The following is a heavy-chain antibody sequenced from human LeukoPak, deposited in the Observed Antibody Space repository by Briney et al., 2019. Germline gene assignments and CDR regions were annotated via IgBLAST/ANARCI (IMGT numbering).Heavy chain of an antibody. D-gene: IGHD6-6*01. CDR1: GFTFSSYW. CDR3: ARVNSSSGFFDK. J-gene: IGHJ4*02. V-gene: IGHV3-7*01. Sequence: PGGSLRLSCAASGFTFSSYWMSWVRQAPGEGLEWVANIKKDGSDKYYVASVKGRFTISRDNAKNLLYLQMNSLRVDDTAVYYSARVNSSSGFFDKWGQGTLVTVSS. CDR2: IKKDGSDK.